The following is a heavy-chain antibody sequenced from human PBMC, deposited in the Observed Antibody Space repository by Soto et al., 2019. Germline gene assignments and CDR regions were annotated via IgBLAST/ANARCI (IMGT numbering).Heavy chain of an antibody. J-gene: IGHJ5*02. D-gene: IGHD3-9*01. CDR1: GFTFSSYS. Sequence: GGSLRLSCAASGFTFSSYSMNWVRQAPGKGLEWVSYISSSSSTIYYADSVKGRFTISRDNAKNSLYLQMNSLRDEDTAVYYCARDLPYYDILTGYYSNWFDPWGQGTLVTVSS. V-gene: IGHV3-48*02. CDR3: ARDLPYYDILTGYYSNWFDP. CDR2: ISSSSSTI.